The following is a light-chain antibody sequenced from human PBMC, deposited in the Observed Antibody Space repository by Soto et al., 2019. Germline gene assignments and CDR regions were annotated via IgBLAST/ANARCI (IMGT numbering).Light chain of an antibody. CDR2: GAS. CDR3: QQYGSSPYT. CDR1: QSVTSSY. J-gene: IGKJ2*01. V-gene: IGKV3-20*01. Sequence: EIVLTQSPGTLSLSPGERATLSCRASQSVTSSYLAWYQKKPGQAPRLLIYGASNRANGIPDRFSGSGSGTDFTLTISNLEPEDFAVYYSQQYGSSPYTFGQGTKLEIK.